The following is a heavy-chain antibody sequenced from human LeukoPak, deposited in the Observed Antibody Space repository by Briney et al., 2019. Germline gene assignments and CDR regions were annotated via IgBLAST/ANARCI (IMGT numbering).Heavy chain of an antibody. CDR2: ISSSSSYI. CDR1: GFTFSSYS. D-gene: IGHD3-10*01. CDR3: AVLWGSGIPFDY. V-gene: IGHV3-21*01. J-gene: IGHJ4*02. Sequence: GGSLRLSCAASGFTFSSYSMNWVRQTPGKGLEWVSSISSSSSYIYYADSVKGRFTISRDNAKNSLYLQMNSLRAEDTAVYYCAVLWGSGIPFDYWGQGTLVTVSS.